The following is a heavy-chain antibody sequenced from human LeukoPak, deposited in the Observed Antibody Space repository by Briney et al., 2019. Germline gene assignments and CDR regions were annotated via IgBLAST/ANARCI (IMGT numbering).Heavy chain of an antibody. V-gene: IGHV3-48*03. CDR1: GLTFDSYD. CDR2: ISASGISI. Sequence: GGSLRLSCAAAGLTFDSYDMYWVRQSPGKGPGWVSYISASGISIKYADSVKGRFTISRDNAKNLVYLQMDSLRAEDTAVYYCVPPAAGLHRTISTEYFQHWGQGTPVIVSS. D-gene: IGHD6-13*01. J-gene: IGHJ1*01. CDR3: VPPAAGLHRTISTEYFQH.